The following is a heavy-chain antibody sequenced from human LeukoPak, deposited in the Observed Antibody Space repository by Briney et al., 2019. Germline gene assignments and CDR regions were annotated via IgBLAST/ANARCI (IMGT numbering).Heavy chain of an antibody. V-gene: IGHV1-46*01. J-gene: IGHJ4*02. CDR3: ARDRERIAAAGDY. D-gene: IGHD6-13*01. CDR1: GYTFTSYY. CDR2: INPSGGST. Sequence: ASVKVSCKASGYTFTSYYMHWVRQAPGQGREWMGIINPSGGSTSYAQKFQGRVTMTRDTSTSTVYMELSSLRSEDTAVYYCARDRERIAAAGDYWGQGTLVTVST.